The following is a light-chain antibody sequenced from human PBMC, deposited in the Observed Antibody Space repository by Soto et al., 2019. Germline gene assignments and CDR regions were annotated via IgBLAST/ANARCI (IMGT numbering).Light chain of an antibody. J-gene: IGKJ1*01. CDR3: QQYGNSPQT. Sequence: VLTQSPGTLSLSPGDSATLSCRASQSVSNNYLAWYQQKPGQAPRLLIYAEASRATGIPGRFSGSGSGTDLNLTISRLEPEDFAVYYCQQYGNSPQTCGQGTKVDIK. CDR2: AEA. V-gene: IGKV3-20*01. CDR1: QSVSNNY.